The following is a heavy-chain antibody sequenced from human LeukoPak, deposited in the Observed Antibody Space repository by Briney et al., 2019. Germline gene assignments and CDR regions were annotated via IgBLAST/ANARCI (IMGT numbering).Heavy chain of an antibody. CDR1: GFTFRIYE. CDR3: ATSRGYFFRWFQH. J-gene: IGHJ1*01. D-gene: IGHD3-22*01. CDR2: IASSGSTI. V-gene: IGHV3-48*03. Sequence: GGSLRLSCSASGFTFRIYEMKWVRQAPGKGLEWVSYIASSGSTIYYADSVKGRFTISRHIAKSSLYLQLNSLTSDDTSVYYCATSRGYFFRWFQHWGQGTLVTVSS.